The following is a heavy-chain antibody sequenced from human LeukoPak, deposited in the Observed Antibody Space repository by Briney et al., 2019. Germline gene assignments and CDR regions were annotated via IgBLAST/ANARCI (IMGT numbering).Heavy chain of an antibody. V-gene: IGHV3-30*03. CDR2: ISYDGSNK. D-gene: IGHD5-12*01. CDR1: GSTFSSYG. Sequence: PGRSLRLSCAASGSTFSSYGMHWVRQAPGKGLEWVAIISYDGSNKYYADSVKGRFTISRDNSKNSLYLQMNSLRAEDTAVYYCARGPKYSGYATYTFDYWGQGTLVTVSS. CDR3: ARGPKYSGYATYTFDY. J-gene: IGHJ4*02.